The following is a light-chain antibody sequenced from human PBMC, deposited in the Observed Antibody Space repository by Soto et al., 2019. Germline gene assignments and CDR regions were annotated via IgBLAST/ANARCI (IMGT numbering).Light chain of an antibody. CDR2: GAY. Sequence: EMVLTQSPATLSLSPGESATLSCRASQTVSSDLAWYQQKPGQAPRLLIQGAYNRATGIPARFSGSGSGRDFTLTISSLEPEDFAVYYCQQYGSSITFGQGTRLEIK. J-gene: IGKJ5*01. CDR1: QTVSSD. CDR3: QQYGSSIT. V-gene: IGKV3-11*02.